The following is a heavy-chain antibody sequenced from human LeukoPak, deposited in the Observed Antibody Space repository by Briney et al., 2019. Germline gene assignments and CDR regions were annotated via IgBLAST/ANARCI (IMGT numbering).Heavy chain of an antibody. J-gene: IGHJ5*02. CDR2: IYSRVT. CDR1: GGSTSSYY. V-gene: IGHV4-4*07. CDR3: ARDSGTTGEVKFDP. Sequence: SETLSLTCTVSGGSTSSYYWSWIRQPAGKGLEWIGRIYSRVTTYNPSLKSRVTMSADTSRNHVSLTLNSVTAADTAVYYCARDSGTTGEVKFDPWGQGTLVTVSS. D-gene: IGHD3-10*01.